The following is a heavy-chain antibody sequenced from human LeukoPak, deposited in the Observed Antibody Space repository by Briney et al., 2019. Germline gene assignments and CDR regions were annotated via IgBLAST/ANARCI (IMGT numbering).Heavy chain of an antibody. CDR2: ISYDGSNK. V-gene: IGHV3-30*03. D-gene: IGHD4-23*01. CDR1: GFTFSSYG. J-gene: IGHJ4*02. CDR3: ARGNGGNSGVCDY. Sequence: PGRSLRLSCAASGFTFSSYGMHWVRQAPGKGLEWVAVISYDGSNKYYADSVKGRFTISRDNSKNTLYLQMNSLRAEDTAVYYCARGNGGNSGVCDYWGQGALVTVSS.